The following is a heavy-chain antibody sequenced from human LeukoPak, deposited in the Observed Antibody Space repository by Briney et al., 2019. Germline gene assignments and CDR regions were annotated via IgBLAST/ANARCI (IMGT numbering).Heavy chain of an antibody. CDR2: IYTSGST. V-gene: IGHV4-61*02. D-gene: IGHD1-26*01. CDR1: GGSISSGSYY. Sequence: PSQTLSLTCTVSGGSISSGSYYWSWIRQPAGKGLEWIGRIYTSGSTNYNPSPKSRVTISVDTSKNQFSLKLSSVTAADTAVYYCARSQYSGSYYSVGYWGQGTLVTVSS. J-gene: IGHJ4*02. CDR3: ARSQYSGSYYSVGY.